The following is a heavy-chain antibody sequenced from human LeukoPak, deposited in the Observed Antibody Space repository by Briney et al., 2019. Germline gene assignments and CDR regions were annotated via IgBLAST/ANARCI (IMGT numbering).Heavy chain of an antibody. Sequence: GGSLRLSCAASGFTFSSYGMHWVRQAPGKGLEWVAFIRYDGSNKYYADSVKGRFTISRDNSENTLYLQMNSLRAEDTAVYYCAKDNYDIWSGNDAFDIWGQGTMVTVSS. CDR3: AKDNYDIWSGNDAFDI. CDR1: GFTFSSYG. CDR2: IRYDGSNK. V-gene: IGHV3-30*02. J-gene: IGHJ3*02. D-gene: IGHD3-3*01.